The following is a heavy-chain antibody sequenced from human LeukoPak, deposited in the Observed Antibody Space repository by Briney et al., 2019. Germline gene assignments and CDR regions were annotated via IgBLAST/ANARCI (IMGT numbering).Heavy chain of an antibody. CDR3: ARSAYYDFHHQEGD. V-gene: IGHV1-69*05. D-gene: IGHD3-3*01. Sequence: SVKVSCKASGGTFSSYAISWVRQAPGQGLEWMGGIIPIFGTANYAQKFQGRVTITTDESTSTAYMELSSLRSEDTAVYYCARSAYYDFHHQEGDWGQGTLVTVSS. J-gene: IGHJ4*02. CDR1: GGTFSSYA. CDR2: IIPIFGTA.